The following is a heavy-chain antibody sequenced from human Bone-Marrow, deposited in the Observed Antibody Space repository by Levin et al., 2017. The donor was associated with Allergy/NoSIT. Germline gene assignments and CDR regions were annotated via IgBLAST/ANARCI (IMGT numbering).Heavy chain of an antibody. CDR3: ARATREHQLVPLGFEY. D-gene: IGHD6-13*01. Sequence: AGSLRLSCAASGFTFSRFWMHWVRQAPGKGLVWVSRINSDGSTTNYADSVKGRFTISRDNAKNTLYLQMNSLRAEDTAVYYCARATREHQLVPLGFEYWGQGTLVTVSS. J-gene: IGHJ4*02. CDR1: GFTFSRFW. CDR2: INSDGSTT. V-gene: IGHV3-74*01.